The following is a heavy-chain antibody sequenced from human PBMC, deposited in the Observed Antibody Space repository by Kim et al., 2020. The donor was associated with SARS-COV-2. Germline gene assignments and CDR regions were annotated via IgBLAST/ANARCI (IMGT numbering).Heavy chain of an antibody. Sequence: GGSLRLSCAASGFAFSGSAMHWVRQASGKGLEWVGRIRSKPNSYATAYAAPEKGRFTITREDSKNTAYLQMNNLKTEDTGEYYCTLVPGTTLAFGDAFDIWGQGTMVTVSS. J-gene: IGHJ3*02. CDR1: GFAFSGSA. CDR2: IRSKPNSYAT. CDR3: TLVPGTTLAFGDAFDI. D-gene: IGHD1-1*01. V-gene: IGHV3-73*01.